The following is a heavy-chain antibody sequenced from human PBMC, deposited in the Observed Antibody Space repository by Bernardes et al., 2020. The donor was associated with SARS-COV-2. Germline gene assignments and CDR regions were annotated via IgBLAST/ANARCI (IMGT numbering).Heavy chain of an antibody. J-gene: IGHJ6*02. CDR1: GFTFSDYY. V-gene: IGHV3-11*01. CDR3: ARDLLEVVVVPASTHYYYYGMDV. CDR2: ISSSGSTI. Sequence: GSLRLSCAASGFTFSDYYMSWIRQAPGKGLEWVSYISSSGSTIYYADSVKGRFTISRDNAKNSLYLQMNSLRAEDTAVYYCARDLLEVVVVPASTHYYYYGMDVWGQGTTVTVSS. D-gene: IGHD2-2*01.